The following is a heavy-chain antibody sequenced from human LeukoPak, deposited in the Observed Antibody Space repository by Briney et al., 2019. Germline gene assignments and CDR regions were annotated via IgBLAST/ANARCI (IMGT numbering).Heavy chain of an antibody. V-gene: IGHV5-51*01. CDR3: ARHGDNDAFDI. CDR2: IYPGDSDT. J-gene: IGHJ3*02. Sequence: GESLKISCKGSGYTFTSYWIAWVRQMPGKGLEWMGIIYPGDSDTRYSPSFQGQVTISADKAISTAYLQWSSLKASDTAMYYCARHGDNDAFDIWGQGTMVTVSS. CDR1: GYTFTSYW. D-gene: IGHD4-17*01.